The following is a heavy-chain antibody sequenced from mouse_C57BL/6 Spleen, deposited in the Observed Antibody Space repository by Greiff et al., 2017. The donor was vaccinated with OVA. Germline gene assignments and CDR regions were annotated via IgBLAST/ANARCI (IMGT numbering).Heavy chain of an antibody. V-gene: IGHV1-64*01. CDR1: GYTFTSYW. CDR3: ARNYYGSSYVFAY. D-gene: IGHD1-1*01. Sequence: QVQLKQPGAELVKPGASVKLSCKASGYTFTSYWMHWVKQRPGQGLEWIGMIHPNSGSTKYNEKYKSKATLTVDKASSTAYMQLSILTSEDSAIYYCARNYYGSSYVFAYWGQGTLVTVSA. J-gene: IGHJ3*01. CDR2: IHPNSGST.